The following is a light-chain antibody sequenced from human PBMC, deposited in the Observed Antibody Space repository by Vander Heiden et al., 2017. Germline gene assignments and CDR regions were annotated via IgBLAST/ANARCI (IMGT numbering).Light chain of an antibody. CDR1: QSVSSNY. Sequence: EIVLTQSPGTLSLSPGERATLSCRASQSVSSNYLAWYQQKPGQAPRLLIYGASSRATAIPDRFSGSGSGTDFTLTISRLEPEDFAVYFCQQFGSSPLYTFGQGTELEIK. V-gene: IGKV3-20*01. CDR3: QQFGSSPLYT. J-gene: IGKJ2*01. CDR2: GAS.